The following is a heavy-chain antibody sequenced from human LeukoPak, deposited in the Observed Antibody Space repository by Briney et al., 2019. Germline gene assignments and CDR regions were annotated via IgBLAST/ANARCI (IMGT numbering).Heavy chain of an antibody. CDR3: AKETPYSGSYFDY. CDR2: IWYDGSNK. CDR1: GFTFSSYG. J-gene: IGHJ4*02. Sequence: GGSLRLSCAASGFTFSSYGMHWVRQTPGKGLEWVAVIWYDGSNKYYADSVKGRFTISRDNSKNTLYLQMNSLRAEDTAVYYCAKETPYSGSYFDYWGQGTLVTVSS. D-gene: IGHD1-26*01. V-gene: IGHV3-30*02.